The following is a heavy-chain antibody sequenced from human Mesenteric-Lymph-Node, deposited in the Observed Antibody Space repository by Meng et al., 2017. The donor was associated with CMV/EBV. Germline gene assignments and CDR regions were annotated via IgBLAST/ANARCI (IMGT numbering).Heavy chain of an antibody. V-gene: IGHV1-69*10. CDR3: ARIGHNYGDYVPIWFDP. J-gene: IGHJ5*02. D-gene: IGHD4-17*01. CDR2: IIPILGIA. CDR1: TFSSYA. Sequence: TFSSYAISWVRQAPGQGLEWMGGIIPILGIANYAQKFQGRVTITADKSTSTAYMELSSLRSEDTAVYYCARIGHNYGDYVPIWFDPWGQGTLVTVSS.